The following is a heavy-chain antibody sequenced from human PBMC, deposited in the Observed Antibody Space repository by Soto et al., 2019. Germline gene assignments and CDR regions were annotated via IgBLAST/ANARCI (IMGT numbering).Heavy chain of an antibody. CDR3: TRSIITTAVTDAFDL. Sequence: ASVKVSCKASGYTFANYDINWVRQATGQGLEWMGWMNPNSGNTGYAQKFQGRVTMTRDTSTTTVYMELSSLRSEDTAIYYCTRSIITTAVTDAFDLWGHGTLVTVSS. V-gene: IGHV1-8*01. D-gene: IGHD6-13*01. CDR2: MNPNSGNT. J-gene: IGHJ3*01. CDR1: GYTFANYD.